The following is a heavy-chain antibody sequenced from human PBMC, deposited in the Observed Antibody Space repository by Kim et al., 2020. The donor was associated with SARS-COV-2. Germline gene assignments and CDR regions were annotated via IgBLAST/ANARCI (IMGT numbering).Heavy chain of an antibody. CDR1: GGSFSAYS. J-gene: IGHJ6*02. V-gene: IGHV4-34*01. CDR3: ARGRAGVVPSPILGLGPYYYYYAMDV. Sequence: SETLSLTCAVYGGSFSAYSWIWIRQAPGKGLEWIGEGNHSGITKYHPSLKRRVTISVDTSKNQFSLKLPSVTAADTAVFYCARGRAGVVPSPILGLGPYYYYYAMDVWGQGTTVTVS. D-gene: IGHD3-3*01. CDR2: GNHSGIT.